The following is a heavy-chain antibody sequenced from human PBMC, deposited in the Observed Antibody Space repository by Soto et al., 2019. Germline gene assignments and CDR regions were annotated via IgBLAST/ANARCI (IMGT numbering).Heavy chain of an antibody. D-gene: IGHD4-17*01. CDR3: ARDPSATVTTEFDF. CDR1: GYTFTGYY. CDR2: INPNSGGT. J-gene: IGHJ4*02. Sequence: GASVKVSCKASGYTFTGYYMHWVRQAPGQGLEWMGWINPNSGGTNYSQKFQGRVTITRDTSASTAYMELSSLRSEDTAVYYCARDPSATVTTEFDFWGQGTLVTVSS. V-gene: IGHV1-2*02.